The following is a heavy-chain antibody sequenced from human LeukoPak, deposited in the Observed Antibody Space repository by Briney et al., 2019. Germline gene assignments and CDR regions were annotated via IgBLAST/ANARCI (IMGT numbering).Heavy chain of an antibody. D-gene: IGHD5-12*01. J-gene: IGHJ6*02. CDR2: INPSGGST. CDR3: ASTFGYDAFYYYYGMDV. V-gene: IGHV1-46*01. CDR1: GYTFTSYY. Sequence: ASVKVSCKASGYTFTSYYMHWVRQAPGQGLEWMGIINPSGGSTSYAQKFQGRVTMTRDTSTSTVYMELSSLRSEDTAVYYCASTFGYDAFYYYYGMDVWGQGTTVTVSS.